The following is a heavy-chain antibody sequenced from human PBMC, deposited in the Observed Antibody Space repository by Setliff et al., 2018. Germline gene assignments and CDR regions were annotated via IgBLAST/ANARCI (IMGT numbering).Heavy chain of an antibody. J-gene: IGHJ3*01. CDR3: ARGFWSGYSAAFDL. V-gene: IGHV3-30-3*01. Sequence: GGSLRLSCAASGFTFSSYAMHWVRQAPGKGLEWVAVISYDGSNKYYADSVKGRFTISRDNSKNTLYLQMNSLRAEDTALYYCARGFWSGYSAAFDLWGQGTMVTVSS. D-gene: IGHD3-3*01. CDR2: ISYDGSNK. CDR1: GFTFSSYA.